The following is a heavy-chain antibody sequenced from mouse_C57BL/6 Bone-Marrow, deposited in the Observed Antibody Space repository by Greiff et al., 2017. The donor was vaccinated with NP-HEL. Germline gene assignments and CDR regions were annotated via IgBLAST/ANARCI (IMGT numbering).Heavy chain of an antibody. CDR3: ATPGSSPWYFDV. D-gene: IGHD1-1*01. J-gene: IGHJ1*03. Sequence: VHLVESGPGLVQPSQSLSITCTVSGFSLTSYGVHWVRQSPGKGLEWLGVIWSGGSTDYNAAFISRLSISKDNSKSQVFFKMNSLQADDTAIYYCATPGSSPWYFDVWGTGTTVTVSS. CDR1: GFSLTSYG. CDR2: IWSGGST. V-gene: IGHV2-2*01.